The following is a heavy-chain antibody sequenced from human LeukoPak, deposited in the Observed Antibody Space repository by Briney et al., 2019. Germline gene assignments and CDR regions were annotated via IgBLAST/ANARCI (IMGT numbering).Heavy chain of an antibody. V-gene: IGHV4-61*02. D-gene: IGHD3-3*01. Sequence: PSQTLSLTCTVSGGSISSGSYYWSWIRQPAGKGLEWIGRIYTSGSTNYNPSLKSRVTISVDTSKNQFSLKLSSVTAADTAVYYCARDVSAYDFWLDYWGQGTLVTVSS. J-gene: IGHJ4*02. CDR3: ARDVSAYDFWLDY. CDR2: IYTSGST. CDR1: GGSISSGSYY.